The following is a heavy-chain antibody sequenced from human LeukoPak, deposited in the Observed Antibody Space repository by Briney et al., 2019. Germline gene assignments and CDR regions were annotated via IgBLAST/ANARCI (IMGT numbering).Heavy chain of an antibody. D-gene: IGHD3-10*01. V-gene: IGHV3-7*03. CDR1: GFTFSSYW. Sequence: GGSLRLSCAASGFTFSSYWMSWVRQAPGKGLEWVANIKQDGSEKYYVDSVKGRFTISRDNAKNSLYLQMNSLRAEDTAVYYCARETYYYGSGNDNAEYFQHWGQGTLVTVSS. CDR2: IKQDGSEK. CDR3: ARETYYYGSGNDNAEYFQH. J-gene: IGHJ1*01.